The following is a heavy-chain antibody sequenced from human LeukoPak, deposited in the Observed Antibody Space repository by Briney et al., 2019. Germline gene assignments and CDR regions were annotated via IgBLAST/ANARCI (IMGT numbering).Heavy chain of an antibody. V-gene: IGHV3-30*04. D-gene: IGHD4-23*01. CDR3: ARDRVTTVVTPALDY. J-gene: IGHJ4*02. CDR2: ISYDGSNK. CDR1: GFAFSSYA. Sequence: GRSLRLSCAASGFAFSSYAMHWVRQAPGKGLEWVAVISYDGSNKYYADSVKGRFTISRDNAKNSLYLQMNSLRAEDTAVYYCARDRVTTVVTPALDYWGQGTLVTVSS.